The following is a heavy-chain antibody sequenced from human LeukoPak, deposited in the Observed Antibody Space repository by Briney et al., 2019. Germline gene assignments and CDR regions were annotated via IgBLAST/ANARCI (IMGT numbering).Heavy chain of an antibody. Sequence: ASVKVSCKVSGYTLNELSMHWVRQAPGKGREWMGCFDPEDGETIYAQKFQGRVTMTEDTSTDTAYMELSSLRSEDTAVYYCATPRLYSGSYFVFDIWGQGTMVTVSS. CDR3: ATPRLYSGSYFVFDI. CDR2: FDPEDGET. CDR1: GYTLNELS. J-gene: IGHJ3*02. D-gene: IGHD1-26*01. V-gene: IGHV1-24*01.